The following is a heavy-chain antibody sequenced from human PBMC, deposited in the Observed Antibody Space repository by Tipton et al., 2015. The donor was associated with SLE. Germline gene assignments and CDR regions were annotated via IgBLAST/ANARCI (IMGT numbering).Heavy chain of an antibody. V-gene: IGHV4-59*01. Sequence: TLSLTCTVSGGSISSDYWTWIRQPPGKGLEWIGSIFYTGSTTYNPSLKSRVTISVDTSKNQFSLKVSSVTAADTAVYYCARLGVGCANCWYYFDLWGQGALVTVSS. CDR2: IFYTGST. J-gene: IGHJ4*02. CDR1: GGSISSDY. D-gene: IGHD2-21*01. CDR3: ARLGVGCANCWYYFDL.